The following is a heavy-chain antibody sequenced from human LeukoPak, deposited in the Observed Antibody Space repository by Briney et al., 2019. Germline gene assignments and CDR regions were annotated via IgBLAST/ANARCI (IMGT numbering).Heavy chain of an antibody. Sequence: TGGSLRLSCAASGFTFSSYAIYWVRQAPGKGLEYVSAISSNGGSTYYANSVKGRFTISRDNSKNTLYLQMGSLRAEDMAVYYCARGRYYGDYFDYWGQGTLVTVSS. CDR2: ISSNGGST. V-gene: IGHV3-64*01. J-gene: IGHJ4*02. D-gene: IGHD4-17*01. CDR3: ARGRYYGDYFDY. CDR1: GFTFSSYA.